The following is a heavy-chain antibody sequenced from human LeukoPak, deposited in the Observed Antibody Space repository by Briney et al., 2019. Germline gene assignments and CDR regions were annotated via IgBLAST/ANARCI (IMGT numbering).Heavy chain of an antibody. CDR3: ARGVYAFDI. V-gene: IGHV3-7*04. CDR1: GFTFNSHR. Sequence: PGGSLRLSCVASGFTFNSHRMTWVRQAPGKGLEWVANIKEDGSERYYVDSVKGRFTISRDNAKNSLFLQMNSLRVEDTAVYFCARGVYAFDIWGQGTMVTVSS. J-gene: IGHJ3*02. CDR2: IKEDGSER. D-gene: IGHD5/OR15-5a*01.